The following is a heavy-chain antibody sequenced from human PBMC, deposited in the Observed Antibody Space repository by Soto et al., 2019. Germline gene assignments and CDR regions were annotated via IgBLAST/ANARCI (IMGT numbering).Heavy chain of an antibody. J-gene: IGHJ4*02. CDR1: GGSITNYY. Sequence: PSETLSLTCTVSGGSITNYYLSWIRQAPGKRLEWIGDIYYNGRTNYNPSVKSRVTISVDTSKNLFSLKLTSVTAADTAVYYCVRANYFDYWGQGTLVTVSS. V-gene: IGHV4-59*01. CDR2: IYYNGRT. CDR3: VRANYFDY.